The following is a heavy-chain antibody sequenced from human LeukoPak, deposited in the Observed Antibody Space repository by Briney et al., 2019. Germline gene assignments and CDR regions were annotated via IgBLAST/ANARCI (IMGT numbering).Heavy chain of an antibody. J-gene: IGHJ5*02. Sequence: ASVKVSCKASGYTFTSYYMHWVRQATGQGLEWMGIINPSGGSTSYAQKFQGRVTMTRDRSTSTVYMELSSLRSEDTAVYYCARVVYDILTGYNNWFDPWGQGTLVTVSS. V-gene: IGHV1-46*01. D-gene: IGHD3-9*01. CDR2: INPSGGST. CDR3: ARVVYDILTGYNNWFDP. CDR1: GYTFTSYY.